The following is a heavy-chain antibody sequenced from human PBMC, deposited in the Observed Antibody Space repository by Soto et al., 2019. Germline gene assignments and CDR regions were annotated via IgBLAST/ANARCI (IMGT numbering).Heavy chain of an antibody. CDR2: IYYSGST. CDR3: ARVQGDGHVLLWFGHNTVWFDP. V-gene: IGHV4-31*03. D-gene: IGHD3-10*01. CDR1: GGSISSGGYY. Sequence: QVQLQESGPGLVKPSQTLSLTCTVSGGSISSGGYYWSWIRQHPGKGLEWIGYIYYSGSTYYNPSLKSRVTISVDTSKNQFSLKLSSVTAADTAVYYCARVQGDGHVLLWFGHNTVWFDPWGQGTLVTVSS. J-gene: IGHJ5*02.